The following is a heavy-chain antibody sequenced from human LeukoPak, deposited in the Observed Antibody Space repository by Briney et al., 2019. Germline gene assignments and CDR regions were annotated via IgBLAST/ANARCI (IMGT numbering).Heavy chain of an antibody. D-gene: IGHD3-10*01. J-gene: IGHJ5*02. Sequence: ASVKDSCKASGYTFTGYYMHWVRQAPGQGLEWMGWINPNSGGTNYAQKFQGRVTMTRDTSISTAYMELSRLRSDDTAVYYCARRVVRGVRFDPWGQGTLVTVSS. CDR2: INPNSGGT. CDR1: GYTFTGYY. V-gene: IGHV1-2*02. CDR3: ARRVVRGVRFDP.